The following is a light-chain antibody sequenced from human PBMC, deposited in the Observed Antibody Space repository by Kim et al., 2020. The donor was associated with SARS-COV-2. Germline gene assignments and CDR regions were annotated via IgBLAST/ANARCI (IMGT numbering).Light chain of an antibody. CDR2: DVS. Sequence: QSALPQPASVSGSPGQSITISCTGTSSDVGGYNSVSWYQQHPGKAPKLMIYDVSKRPSGVSNRFSGSKSANTASLTISGLQAEDEADYYGSSYTSSSTYVFGTGTKV. CDR1: SSDVGGYNS. CDR3: SSYTSSSTYV. V-gene: IGLV2-14*01. J-gene: IGLJ1*01.